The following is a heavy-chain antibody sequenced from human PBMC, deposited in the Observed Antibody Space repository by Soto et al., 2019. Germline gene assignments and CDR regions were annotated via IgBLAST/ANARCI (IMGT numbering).Heavy chain of an antibody. Sequence: SETLSLTCAVYGGSFSGYYWSWIRQPPGKGLEWIGEINHSGSTNYNPSLKSRVTISVDTSKNQFSLKLSSVTAADTAVYYCARGHSHKSPYSTIVVVPAAVVTGYDYWGQGTLVTVSS. V-gene: IGHV4-34*01. CDR2: INHSGST. D-gene: IGHD2-2*01. J-gene: IGHJ4*02. CDR1: GGSFSGYY. CDR3: ARGHSHKSPYSTIVVVPAAVVTGYDY.